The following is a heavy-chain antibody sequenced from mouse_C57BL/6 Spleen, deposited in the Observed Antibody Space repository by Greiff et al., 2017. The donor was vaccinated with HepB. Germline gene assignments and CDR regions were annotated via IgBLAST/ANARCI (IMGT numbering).Heavy chain of an antibody. CDR1: GYTFTDYE. J-gene: IGHJ2*01. CDR3: TRRGLTGYFDY. Sequence: VQLQQSGAELVRPGASVTLSCKASGYTFTDYEMHWVKQTPVHGLEWIGAIDPETGGTAYNQKFKGKAILTADKSSSTAYMELRSLTSEDSAVYYCTRRGLTGYFDYWGQGTTLTVSS. D-gene: IGHD4-1*01. V-gene: IGHV1-15*01. CDR2: IDPETGGT.